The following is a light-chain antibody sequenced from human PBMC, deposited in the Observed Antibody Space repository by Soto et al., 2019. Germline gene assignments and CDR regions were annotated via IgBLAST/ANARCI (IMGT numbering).Light chain of an antibody. Sequence: EIVLTQSPGTPSLSPGERATLFCRASQSVSSSYLAWYQQTPGQAPRLLIYGASIRATGIPDRFSGSGSGTDFTLTISRLEPEDFAVYYCQQHGSSPYIFGQGTRLEIK. CDR1: QSVSSSY. CDR2: GAS. CDR3: QQHGSSPYI. J-gene: IGKJ2*01. V-gene: IGKV3-20*01.